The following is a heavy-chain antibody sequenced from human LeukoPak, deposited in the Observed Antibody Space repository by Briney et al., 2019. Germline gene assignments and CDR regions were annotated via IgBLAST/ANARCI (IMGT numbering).Heavy chain of an antibody. Sequence: ASVKVSCKASGYTFTTYGISWVRQAPGQGLEWMGWISAYNGNTNYAQNLQGRVTMTTDTSTKTAYMELRSLRSDDTAVYYCASGYCSGGSCYGLLDYWGQGTLVIVSS. V-gene: IGHV1-18*01. D-gene: IGHD2-15*01. CDR1: GYTFTTYG. CDR2: ISAYNGNT. J-gene: IGHJ4*02. CDR3: ASGYCSGGSCYGLLDY.